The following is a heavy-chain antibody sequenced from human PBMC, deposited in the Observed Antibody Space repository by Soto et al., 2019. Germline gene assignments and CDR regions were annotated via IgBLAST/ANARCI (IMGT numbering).Heavy chain of an antibody. CDR3: VRMASSGTLNWFDP. CDR1: ESTFLNYY. Sequence: ALVKVSCKASESTFLNYYNNWVVQATGQGLEWMGWMNPNSGNTGYALKFQGRVSMTRNTSIYTVYLELSSLASDDTAVYYCVRMASSGTLNWFDPWGQGTLVTVSS. D-gene: IGHD1-1*01. V-gene: IGHV1-8*01. CDR2: MNPNSGNT. J-gene: IGHJ5*02.